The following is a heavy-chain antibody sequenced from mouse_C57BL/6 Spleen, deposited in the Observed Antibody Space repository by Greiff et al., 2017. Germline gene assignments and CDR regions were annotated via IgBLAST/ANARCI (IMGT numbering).Heavy chain of an antibody. CDR1: GYTFTSYW. Sequence: QVQLQQPGAELVKPGASVKLSCKASGYTFTSYWMQWVKQRPGQGLEWIGEIDPSDSYTNYNQKFKGKATLTVDTSSSTAYMQLSCLTSEDSAVYYCARRKTDFYAMDDWGQGTSVTVSS. J-gene: IGHJ4*01. CDR3: ARRKTDFYAMDD. CDR2: IDPSDSYT. D-gene: IGHD2-13*01. V-gene: IGHV1-50*01.